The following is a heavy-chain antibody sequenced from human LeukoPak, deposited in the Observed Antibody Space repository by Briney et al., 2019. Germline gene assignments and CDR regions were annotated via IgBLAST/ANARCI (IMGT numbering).Heavy chain of an antibody. Sequence: GASVKVSCKASGYTFTIYYIHLVRQPPAQGLEWMGIINPSGGSTSYAQKFQGRVSMTRYTSTSTVYMELSSLRSEDTAVYYCARDFDCSSTSCYDQGDYWGQGTLVTVSS. CDR1: GYTFTIYY. CDR2: INPSGGST. V-gene: IGHV1-46*01. D-gene: IGHD2-2*01. CDR3: ARDFDCSSTSCYDQGDY. J-gene: IGHJ4*02.